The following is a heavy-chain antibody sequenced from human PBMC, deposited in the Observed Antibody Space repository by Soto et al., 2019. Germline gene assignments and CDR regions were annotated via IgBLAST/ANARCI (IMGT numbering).Heavy chain of an antibody. CDR3: ARIYSGYELAYDY. D-gene: IGHD5-12*01. CDR1: GGSISSGGYY. CDR2: IYYSGST. Sequence: SETLSLTCTVSGGSISSGGYYWSWIRQHPGKGLEWIGYIYYSGSTYYNPSLKSRVTISVDTSKNQFSLKLSSVTAADTAVYYCARIYSGYELAYDYWGQGTLVTVSS. J-gene: IGHJ4*02. V-gene: IGHV4-31*03.